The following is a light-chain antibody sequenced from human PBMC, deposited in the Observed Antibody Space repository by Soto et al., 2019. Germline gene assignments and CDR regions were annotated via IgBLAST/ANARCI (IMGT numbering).Light chain of an antibody. CDR3: QQNYNLPPWT. V-gene: IGKV1-5*01. J-gene: IGKJ1*01. Sequence: DIQMTQSPSTLSASLGDRLTITCRASQSISSWLAWYQQKPGKAPKLLIYAASSLQSGVPSRFSGSGSGTDFTLTINSLQPEDFATYYCQQNYNLPPWTFGQGTKVDI. CDR1: QSISSW. CDR2: AAS.